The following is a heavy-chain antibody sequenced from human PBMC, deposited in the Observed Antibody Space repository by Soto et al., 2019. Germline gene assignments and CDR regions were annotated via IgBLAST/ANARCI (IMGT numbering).Heavy chain of an antibody. J-gene: IGHJ6*02. CDR2: ISYDGSNK. D-gene: IGHD1-20*01. CDR1: GFTFSSYA. V-gene: IGHV3-30-3*01. Sequence: PGGSLRLSCAASGFTFSSYAMHWVRQAPGKGLEWVAVISYDGSNKYYADPVKGRFTISRDNSKNTLYLQMNSLRAEDTAVYYCASNSPHFYYYYGMDVWGQGTTVTVSS. CDR3: ASNSPHFYYYYGMDV.